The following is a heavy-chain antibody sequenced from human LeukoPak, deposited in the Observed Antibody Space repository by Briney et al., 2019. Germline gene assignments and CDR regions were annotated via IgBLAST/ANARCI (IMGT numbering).Heavy chain of an antibody. Sequence: GGSLRLSCAASGFTFSSYAMHWVRQAPGEGLEWVSSSSTSSTYMYYADSVKGRFTISRDNAKSSLYLQMNSLRAEDTAVYYCARAMSFYYGSAFDYWGQGTLVTVSS. V-gene: IGHV3-21*01. CDR2: SSTSSTYM. CDR3: ARAMSFYYGSAFDY. J-gene: IGHJ4*02. D-gene: IGHD3-10*01. CDR1: GFTFSSYA.